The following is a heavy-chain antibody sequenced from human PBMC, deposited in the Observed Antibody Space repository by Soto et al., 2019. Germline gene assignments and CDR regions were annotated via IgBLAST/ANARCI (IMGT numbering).Heavy chain of an antibody. Sequence: PGGSLRLSCGASGFTFXSYDMHWVRQATGKGLEWVSAIGTAGDTYYPGSVKGRFTISRENAKNSLYLQMNSLRAEDTAVYYCARDTDKYSPDAYYYGMDVWGQGTTVTVSS. CDR1: GFTFXSYD. V-gene: IGHV3-13*01. J-gene: IGHJ6*02. D-gene: IGHD2-21*01. CDR2: IGTAGDT. CDR3: ARDTDKYSPDAYYYGMDV.